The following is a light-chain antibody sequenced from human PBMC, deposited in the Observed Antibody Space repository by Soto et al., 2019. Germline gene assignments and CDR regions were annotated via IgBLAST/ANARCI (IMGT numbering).Light chain of an antibody. CDR1: STDVGRFDL. J-gene: IGLJ3*02. V-gene: IGLV2-23*01. CDR3: CSYVASSTLV. CDR2: EGS. Sequence: QSALTQPASVSGSPGQSITISCSGTSTDVGRFDLVSWYQQHPGKVPKLMIFEGSKRASGISNRFSGSTSGNTASLTISGLQAEDESDYFCCSYVASSTLVFGGGTKLTVL.